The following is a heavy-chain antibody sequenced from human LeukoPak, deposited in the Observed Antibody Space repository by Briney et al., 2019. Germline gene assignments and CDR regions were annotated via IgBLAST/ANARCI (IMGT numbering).Heavy chain of an antibody. CDR2: ISSSGSTI. CDR3: AKDKTTPLYYYDSSGCCFDY. D-gene: IGHD3-22*01. Sequence: PGGSLRLSCAASGFTFSDYYMSWIRQAPGKGLEWVSYISSSGSTIYYADSVKGRFTISRDNSKNTLYLQMNSLRAEDTAVYYCAKDKTTPLYYYDSSGCCFDYWGQGTLVTVSS. V-gene: IGHV3-11*04. J-gene: IGHJ4*02. CDR1: GFTFSDYY.